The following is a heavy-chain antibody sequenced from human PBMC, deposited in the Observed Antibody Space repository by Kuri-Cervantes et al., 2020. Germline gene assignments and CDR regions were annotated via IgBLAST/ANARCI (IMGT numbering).Heavy chain of an antibody. CDR3: ARVFGYSDAFDI. CDR1: GYTFTGYY. J-gene: IGHJ3*02. D-gene: IGHD5-18*01. V-gene: IGHV1-2*02. CDR2: INPNSGGT. Sequence: ASVKVSCKASGYTFTGYYMHWVRQAPGQGLEWMGWINPNSGGTNYAQKFQGRVTMTRDTSISTAYMELSRLRSDDTAVYYCARVFGYSDAFDIWGQGTMVTVSS.